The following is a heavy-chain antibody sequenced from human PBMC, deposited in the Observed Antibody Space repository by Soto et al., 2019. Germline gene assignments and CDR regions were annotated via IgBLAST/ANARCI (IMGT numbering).Heavy chain of an antibody. Sequence: VQLVESGGGVVQPGRSLRLSCTASGFSFSSYGMHWVRQAPGKGLEWVALISYDGSNRFYADSVKGRFTISRDNSKNTLYLQMNSLRAEDTAVYYCAKDLFSGGSYPNWFDPWGQGTLVTVSS. J-gene: IGHJ5*02. CDR3: AKDLFSGGSYPNWFDP. D-gene: IGHD1-26*01. V-gene: IGHV3-30*18. CDR2: ISYDGSNR. CDR1: GFSFSSYG.